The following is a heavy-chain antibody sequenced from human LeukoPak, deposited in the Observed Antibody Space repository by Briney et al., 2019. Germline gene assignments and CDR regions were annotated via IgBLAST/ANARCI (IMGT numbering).Heavy chain of an antibody. CDR3: AKAPVTSCRGAFCYPFDY. J-gene: IGHJ4*02. CDR2: MSSSDDGR. Sequence: GGSLRLSCATSGFSFSSYAMSWVRQAPGKGLEWVSAMSSSDDGRYYAASVRGRFTISRDTSRSTLYLQMNSLGAEDAAVYYCAKAPVTSCRGAFCYPFDYWGQGTLVTVSS. D-gene: IGHD2-15*01. V-gene: IGHV3-23*01. CDR1: GFSFSSYA.